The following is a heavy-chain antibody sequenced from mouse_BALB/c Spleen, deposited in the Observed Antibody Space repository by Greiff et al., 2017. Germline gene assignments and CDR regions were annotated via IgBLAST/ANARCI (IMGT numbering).Heavy chain of an antibody. CDR3: ATKWFAY. D-gene: IGHD1-1*01. J-gene: IGHJ3*01. CDR2: INPSTGYT. Sequence: QVQLQQSGAELAKPGASVKMSCKASGYTFTSYWMHWVKQRPGQGLEWIGYINPSTGYTEYNQKFTDKATLTADKSSSTAYMQLSSLTSEDSAVYYCATKWFAYWGQGTLVTVSA. V-gene: IGHV1-7*01. CDR1: GYTFTSYW.